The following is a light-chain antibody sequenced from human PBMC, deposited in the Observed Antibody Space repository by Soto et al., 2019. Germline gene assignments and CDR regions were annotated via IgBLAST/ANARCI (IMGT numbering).Light chain of an antibody. CDR3: QQYYITPET. CDR1: QSVLYSSNNKNY. CDR2: WAS. J-gene: IGKJ2*01. V-gene: IGKV4-1*01. Sequence: DIVMTQSPDSLAVSLGERATINCKSSQSVLYSSNNKNYLAWYQQKPGQPPKLLIYWASTRESGVPDRFSGSGYGTDFTLTISSLQAEDVAVYYCQQYYITPETFGQGTKLEIK.